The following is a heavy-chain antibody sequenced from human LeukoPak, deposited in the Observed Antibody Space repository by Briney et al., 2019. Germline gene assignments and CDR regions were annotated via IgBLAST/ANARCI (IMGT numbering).Heavy chain of an antibody. Sequence: PSETLSLTCTVSGGSISSYYWSWIRQPPGKGLEWIGYIYYSGSTNYNPPLKSRVTISVDTSKNQFSLKLSSVTAADTAVYYCARGELNYDFWSGRNTAFDYWGQGTLVTVSS. CDR2: IYYSGST. CDR1: GGSISSYY. V-gene: IGHV4-59*01. D-gene: IGHD3-3*01. J-gene: IGHJ4*02. CDR3: ARGELNYDFWSGRNTAFDY.